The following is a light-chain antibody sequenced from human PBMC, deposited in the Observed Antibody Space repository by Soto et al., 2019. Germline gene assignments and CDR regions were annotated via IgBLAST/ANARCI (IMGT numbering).Light chain of an antibody. CDR1: SIDY. Sequence: QSVLTQPASVSGSPGQSITISCTGTSIDYVSWYQHHPGKAPKLMIYEVSNRPSGVSNRFSGSKSGNTASLTVSGLQAEDEADYYCSSYTSSNTLVLFGTGTKLTVL. CDR2: EVS. CDR3: SSYTSSNTLVL. V-gene: IGLV2-14*01. J-gene: IGLJ1*01.